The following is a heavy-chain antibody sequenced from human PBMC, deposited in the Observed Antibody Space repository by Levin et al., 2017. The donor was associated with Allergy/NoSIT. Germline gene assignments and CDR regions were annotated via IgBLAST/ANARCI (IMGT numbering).Heavy chain of an antibody. V-gene: IGHV3-30-3*01. CDR1: GFTFSSYA. Sequence: GGSLRLSCAASGFTFSSYAMHWVRQAPGKGLEWVAVISYDGSNKYYADSVKGRFTISRDNSKNTLYLQMNSLRAEDTAVYYCARDQMVQGVIITSDAFDIWGQGTMVTVSS. CDR2: ISYDGSNK. D-gene: IGHD3-10*01. CDR3: ARDQMVQGVIITSDAFDI. J-gene: IGHJ3*02.